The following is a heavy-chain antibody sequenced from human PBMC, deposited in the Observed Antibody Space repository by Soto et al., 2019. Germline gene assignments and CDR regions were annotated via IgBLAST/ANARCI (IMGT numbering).Heavy chain of an antibody. J-gene: IGHJ1*01. Sequence: PRESLRVSCKGSGYSFTSYWIGWVRQMPGKGLEWMGIIYPGDSNTRYSPSFQGQVTISADKSISTAYLQWSSLKASETAMYYCARQVYCSSTHCYPVDFWGQGSLVIVSA. CDR3: ARQVYCSSTHCYPVDF. D-gene: IGHD2-2*01. CDR2: IYPGDSNT. V-gene: IGHV5-51*01. CDR1: GYSFTSYW.